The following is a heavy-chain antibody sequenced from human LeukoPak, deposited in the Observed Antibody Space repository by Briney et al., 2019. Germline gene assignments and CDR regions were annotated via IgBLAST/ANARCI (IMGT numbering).Heavy chain of an antibody. CDR1: GFTFNKAW. J-gene: IGHJ4*02. V-gene: IGHV3-15*01. Sequence: GGSLRLSCAASGFTFNKAWMSWVRQAPGKGLEWVGRIKSETHGGTTEYAAPVKGRFTISRDDSIHTLYLQMNSLKTEDTAVYYCTTSPSSGIDYWGQGTLVTVSS. CDR2: IKSETHGGTT. CDR3: TTSPSSGIDY.